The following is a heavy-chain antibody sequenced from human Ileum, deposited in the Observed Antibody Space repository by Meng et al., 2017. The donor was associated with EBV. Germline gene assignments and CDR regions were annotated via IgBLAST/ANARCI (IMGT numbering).Heavy chain of an antibody. CDR1: GYTFTHHG. J-gene: IGHJ4*02. CDR2: ISCYNGDT. CDR3: ARDPSNTSGRYAYFDY. Sequence: QLQLVQSGAEVKKPGASVRVSCKASGYTFTHHGISWIRQAPGQGLEWMGWISCYNGDTNYAQKLQDRVTMTTDTSTNTAYMDLRSLRSDDTAVYYCARDPSNTSGRYAYFDYWGQGTLVTVAS. V-gene: IGHV1-18*01. D-gene: IGHD6-19*01.